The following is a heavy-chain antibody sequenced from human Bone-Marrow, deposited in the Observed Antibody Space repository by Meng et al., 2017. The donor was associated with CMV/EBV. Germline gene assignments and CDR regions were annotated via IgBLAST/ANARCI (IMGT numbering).Heavy chain of an antibody. CDR2: ISAYNGNT. J-gene: IGHJ3*02. V-gene: IGHV1-18*01. Sequence: ASVKVSCKASGDSFSTYGISWVRQAPGQGLEWMGWISAYNGNTNYAQKFQGRVTMTTDTSTSTAYMELRSLRSDDTAVYYCASQGGGWYSVGDDAFDIWGQGTMVTVSS. D-gene: IGHD6-19*01. CDR3: ASQGGGWYSVGDDAFDI. CDR1: GDSFSTYG.